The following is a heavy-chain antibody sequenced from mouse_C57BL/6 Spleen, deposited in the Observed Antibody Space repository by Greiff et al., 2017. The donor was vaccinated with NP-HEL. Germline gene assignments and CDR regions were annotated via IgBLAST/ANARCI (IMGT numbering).Heavy chain of an antibody. D-gene: IGHD2-5*01. V-gene: IGHV1-69*01. CDR2: IDPSDSYT. Sequence: QVQLQQPGAELVMPGASVKLSCKASGYTFTSYWMHWVKQRPGQGLEWIGEIDPSDSYTNYNQKFKGKSTLTVDKSSSTAYMQLSSLTSEDSAVYYCARSIYSEYSNYGFAYWGQGTLVTVSA. CDR3: ARSIYSEYSNYGFAY. CDR1: GYTFTSYW. J-gene: IGHJ3*01.